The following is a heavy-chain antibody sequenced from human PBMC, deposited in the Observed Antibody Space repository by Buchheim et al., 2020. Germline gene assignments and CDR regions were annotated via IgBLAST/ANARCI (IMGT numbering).Heavy chain of an antibody. CDR3: ARGPLLDY. CDR1: GFPFSSHE. V-gene: IGHV3-48*03. D-gene: IGHD1-14*01. CDR2: ICSSGYSI. Sequence: EVHLVESGGGLVQPGGSLRLSCTASGFPFSSHEMNWVRQAPGKGLEWVSYICSSGYSIYYADSVKGRFTISRDNARNSLYLQVNSLRAEDTAVYYCARGPLLDYWGQGTL. J-gene: IGHJ4*02.